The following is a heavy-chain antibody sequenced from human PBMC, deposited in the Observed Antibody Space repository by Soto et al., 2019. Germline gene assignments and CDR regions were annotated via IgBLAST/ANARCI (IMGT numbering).Heavy chain of an antibody. Sequence: QVQLVQSGAEEKKPGASVKVSCRASGYTFTSYAIHWVRQAPGQRLEWMGWINAGNGNTKYSQKFQGRVTITRDTPASTAYMELSSLRSEDTAVYYCARGVPIFMDSWGQGTLVTVSS. V-gene: IGHV1-3*05. CDR3: ARGVPIFMDS. CDR1: GYTFTSYA. J-gene: IGHJ4*02. D-gene: IGHD3-10*01. CDR2: INAGNGNT.